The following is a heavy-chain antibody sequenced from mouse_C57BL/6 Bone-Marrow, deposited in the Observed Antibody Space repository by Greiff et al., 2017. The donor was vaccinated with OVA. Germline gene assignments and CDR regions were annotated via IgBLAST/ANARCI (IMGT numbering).Heavy chain of an antibody. V-gene: IGHV1-5*01. CDR1: GYTFTSYW. CDR3: TRSLYYGSIYWYFDV. D-gene: IGHD1-1*01. Sequence: EVQLQQSGTVLARPGASVKMSCKTSGYTFTSYWMHWVKQRPGQGLEWIGDIYPGNSDTSYNQKFKGKAKLTAVTSASTAYMELSSLTNEDSAVYYCTRSLYYGSIYWYFDVWGTGTTVTVSS. CDR2: IYPGNSDT. J-gene: IGHJ1*03.